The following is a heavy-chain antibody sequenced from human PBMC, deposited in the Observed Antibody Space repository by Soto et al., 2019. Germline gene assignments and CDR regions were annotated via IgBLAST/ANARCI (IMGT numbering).Heavy chain of an antibody. J-gene: IGHJ4*02. CDR3: AREGITMVRGVTTYYVDY. V-gene: IGHV1-18*04. CDR1: GYTFTSYG. Sequence: QVQLVQSGAEVKKPGASVKVSCKASGYTFTSYGISWVRQAPGQGLEWMGWISAYNGNTNYAQKLQGRVTMTTDTSTSTAYMELRSLRSDDTAVYYCAREGITMVRGVTTYYVDYWGQGTLVTVSS. D-gene: IGHD3-10*01. CDR2: ISAYNGNT.